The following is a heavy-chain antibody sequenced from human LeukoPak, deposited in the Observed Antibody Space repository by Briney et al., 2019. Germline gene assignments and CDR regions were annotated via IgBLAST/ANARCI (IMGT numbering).Heavy chain of an antibody. Sequence: TLSLTCTVSGGSVSSSAYYWSWIRQHPGKGLEWIGYIYYSGITYYNPSLKSRVTISVDTSKNQFSLNLSSVTAADTAVYYCARDGECSSDSCYFDYWGQGILVTVSS. D-gene: IGHD2-2*01. V-gene: IGHV4-31*03. CDR3: ARDGECSSDSCYFDY. CDR2: IYYSGIT. CDR1: GGSVSSSAYY. J-gene: IGHJ4*02.